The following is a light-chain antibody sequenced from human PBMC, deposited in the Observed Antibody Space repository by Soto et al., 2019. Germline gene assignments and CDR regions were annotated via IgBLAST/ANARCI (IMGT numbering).Light chain of an antibody. Sequence: QSALTQPASVSGPPGQSITISCTATSSDVGGYDYVSWYQHHPGKAPKLTIYEVSNRPSGVSNRFSGSKSGNTASLTISGLQAEDEAEYYCSSYTSSSTDVFGTGTKVTVL. J-gene: IGLJ1*01. CDR3: SSYTSSSTDV. V-gene: IGLV2-14*01. CDR1: SSDVGGYDY. CDR2: EVS.